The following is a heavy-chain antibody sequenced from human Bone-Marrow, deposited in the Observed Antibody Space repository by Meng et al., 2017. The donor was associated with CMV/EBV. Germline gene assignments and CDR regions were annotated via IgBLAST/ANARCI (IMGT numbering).Heavy chain of an antibody. Sequence: SCKVSGYTLTELSMHWVRQAPGEGPEWVAVISYDGGIQFYAESVKGRFTISRDNAKDTLYLQMNTLRAEDTAIYYCACLNSETYGDRGHLDYWGQGTLVTVSS. J-gene: IGHJ4*02. D-gene: IGHD1-26*01. CDR1: GYTLTELS. CDR2: ISYDGGIQ. V-gene: IGHV3-30*03. CDR3: ACLNSETYGDRGHLDY.